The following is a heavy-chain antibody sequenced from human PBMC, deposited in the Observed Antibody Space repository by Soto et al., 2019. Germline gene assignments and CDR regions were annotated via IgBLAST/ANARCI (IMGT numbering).Heavy chain of an antibody. CDR1: GFTFSSYW. Sequence: PGGSLRLSCAASGFTFSSYWMHWVRQAPGKGLVWVSRINSDGSSTSYADSVKGQFTISRDNAKNLLYLQMNSLRAEDTAVYYWALGKEARYYYYGMDVWGQGTTVTVSS. CDR3: ALGKEARYYYYGMDV. D-gene: IGHD3-16*01. J-gene: IGHJ6*02. V-gene: IGHV3-74*01. CDR2: INSDGSST.